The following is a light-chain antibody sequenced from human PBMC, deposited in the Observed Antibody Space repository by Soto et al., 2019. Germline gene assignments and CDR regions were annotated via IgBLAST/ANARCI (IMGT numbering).Light chain of an antibody. V-gene: IGKV3D-20*02. J-gene: IGKJ5*01. CDR2: GAS. CDR3: QQRHMWPIT. CDR1: QTVSSNY. Sequence: EIILTQSPDTLSLSPGERATVSCRASQTVSSNYLAWCQQRPGQAPRLLIYGASTRAAGIPDRFSGSGSGTDFTLTITRLEPEDSAVYYCQQRHMWPITFGQGTRLEIK.